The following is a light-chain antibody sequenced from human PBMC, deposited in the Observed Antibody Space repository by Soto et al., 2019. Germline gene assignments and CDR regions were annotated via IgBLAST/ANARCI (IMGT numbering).Light chain of an antibody. V-gene: IGLV2-14*03. Sequence: QSALTQPASVSGSPGQSITISCTGTSSDVGGYNFVSWYQHHPAKAPKLMIYDVSNRPSGVSNRFSGSKSGNTASLTISGLQAEDEAHYYCSSFTSSDTLVVFGAGTKLTVL. CDR1: SSDVGGYNF. J-gene: IGLJ2*01. CDR2: DVS. CDR3: SSFTSSDTLVV.